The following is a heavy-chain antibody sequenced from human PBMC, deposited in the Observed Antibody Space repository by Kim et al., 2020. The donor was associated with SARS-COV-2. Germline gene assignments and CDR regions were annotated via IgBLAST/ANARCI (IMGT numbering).Heavy chain of an antibody. Sequence: GGSLRLSCAASGFTFSSYSMNWVRQAPGKGLEWVSSISSSSSYIYYADSVKGLFTISRDNAKNSLYLQMNSLRAEDTAVYYCASATYYDFWSGYHIIGNFDYWGQGTLVTVSS. CDR3: ASATYYDFWSGYHIIGNFDY. J-gene: IGHJ4*02. V-gene: IGHV3-21*01. D-gene: IGHD3-3*01. CDR1: GFTFSSYS. CDR2: ISSSSSYI.